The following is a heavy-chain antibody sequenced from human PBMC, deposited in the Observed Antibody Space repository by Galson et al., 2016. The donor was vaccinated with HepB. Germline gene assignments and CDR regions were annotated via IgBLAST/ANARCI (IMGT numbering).Heavy chain of an antibody. CDR1: GGSVSSGRYY. V-gene: IGHV4-61*01. J-gene: IGHJ5*02. D-gene: IGHD6-13*01. Sequence: SETLSLTCTVSGGSVSSGRYYWSWIRQPPGKGLEWIGYIYYSGSTNYNPSLKSRVTISVDTSKNQFSLKLTSVTAADTAFYYCAREEERQLVRRFDPWGQGTLVTVSS. CDR2: IYYSGST. CDR3: AREEERQLVRRFDP.